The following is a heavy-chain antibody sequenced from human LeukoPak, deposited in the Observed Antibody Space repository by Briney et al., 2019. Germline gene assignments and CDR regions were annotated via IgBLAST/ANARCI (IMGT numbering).Heavy chain of an antibody. CDR3: ERGRAVWFGLRNFDY. CDR2: MNANRGNT. Sequence: GASVNVSGKASGYTFTSYDINWVRQATGQGLEWMGWMNANRGNTGYAHKFQGRVTITRNTAISTAYMELSSLRSEDTAVYYCERGRAVWFGLRNFDYWGQGTLVTVSS. J-gene: IGHJ4*02. D-gene: IGHD3-10*01. CDR1: GYTFTSYD. V-gene: IGHV1-8*01.